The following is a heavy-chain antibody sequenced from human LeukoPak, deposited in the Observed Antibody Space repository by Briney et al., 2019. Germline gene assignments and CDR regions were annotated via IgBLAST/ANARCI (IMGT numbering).Heavy chain of an antibody. Sequence: GGSLRLSCVASGFTFGNYAMGWLRQAPGRRPEWVSSLTDSGGTTYYVDSVKGRFAISRDNAKNSLYLQMNSLRAEDTAVYYCASYWYSWGQGTLVTVSS. V-gene: IGHV3-23*01. D-gene: IGHD2-8*02. CDR3: ASYWYS. CDR1: GFTFGNYA. J-gene: IGHJ4*02. CDR2: LTDSGGTT.